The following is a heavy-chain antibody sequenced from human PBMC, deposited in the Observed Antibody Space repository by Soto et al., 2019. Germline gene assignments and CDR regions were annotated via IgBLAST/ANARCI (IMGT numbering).Heavy chain of an antibody. J-gene: IGHJ6*02. CDR1: GFTFSSYW. Sequence: GGSLRLSCAASGFTFSSYWMHWVRQAPGKGLVWVSRINSDGSSTSYADSVKGRLTISRDNAKNTLYLQMNSLRAEDTAVYYCARHPWDHNLYGMDVWGQGTTVTVSS. V-gene: IGHV3-74*01. CDR2: INSDGSST. D-gene: IGHD1-1*01. CDR3: ARHPWDHNLYGMDV.